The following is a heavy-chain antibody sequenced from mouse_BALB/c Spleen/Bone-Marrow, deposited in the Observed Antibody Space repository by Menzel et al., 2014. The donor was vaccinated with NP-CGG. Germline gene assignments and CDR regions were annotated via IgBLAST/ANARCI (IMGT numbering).Heavy chain of an antibody. CDR2: IDPANGNT. CDR1: GFNIKDTY. J-gene: IGHJ3*01. D-gene: IGHD1-1*02. CDR3: VSFYCGGGNVAY. Sequence: EVQGVESGAELVKPGASVKLSCTASGFNIKDTYMHWVKQRPEQGLEWIGRIDPANGNTKYDPKFQGKATITADTSSNTAYLQLSSLTSEAAAVFYCVSFYCGGGNVAYGGQGSFLTVS. V-gene: IGHV14-3*02.